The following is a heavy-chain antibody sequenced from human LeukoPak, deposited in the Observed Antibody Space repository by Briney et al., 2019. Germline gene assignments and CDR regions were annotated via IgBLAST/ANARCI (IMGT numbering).Heavy chain of an antibody. CDR2: IYYSGST. J-gene: IGHJ4*02. CDR1: GGSISSSSYY. CDR3: ARGRKYSYGLFDY. V-gene: IGHV4-39*07. D-gene: IGHD5-18*01. Sequence: SETLSLTCTVSGGSISSSSYYWGWIRQPPGKGLEWIGSIYYSGSTYYNPSLKSRVTISVDTSKNQFSLKLSSVTAADTAVYYCARGRKYSYGLFDYWGQGTLVTVSS.